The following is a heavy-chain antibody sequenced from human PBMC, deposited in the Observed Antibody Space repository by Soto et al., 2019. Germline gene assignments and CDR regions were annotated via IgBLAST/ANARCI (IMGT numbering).Heavy chain of an antibody. V-gene: IGHV3-33*01. D-gene: IGHD6-13*01. CDR1: GFIFSSYG. CDR3: ASSSSWSNYSYGMDV. CDR2: IWYDGSNK. Sequence: QVQLVESGGGVVQPGRSLRLSCAASGFIFSSYGMHWVRQAPGKGLEWVAVIWYDGSNKYHADSVKGRFTISRDNSKNTLYLQMNSLRAEDTAVYYCASSSSWSNYSYGMDVWGQGTTVTVSS. J-gene: IGHJ6*02.